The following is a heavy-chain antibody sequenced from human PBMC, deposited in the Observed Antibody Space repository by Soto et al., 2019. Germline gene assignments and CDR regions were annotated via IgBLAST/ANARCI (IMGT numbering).Heavy chain of an antibody. Sequence: GGSLRLSCAASGFTFSNYAMSWVRQAPGKGLEWVSAISGSGGSTYYADSVKGRFTISRDNSKNTLYLQMNSLRAEDTAVYYCATRSHSSSWYSEYFQHWGQGTLVTVSS. CDR1: GFTFSNYA. CDR3: ATRSHSSSWYSEYFQH. V-gene: IGHV3-23*01. D-gene: IGHD6-13*01. CDR2: ISGSGGST. J-gene: IGHJ1*01.